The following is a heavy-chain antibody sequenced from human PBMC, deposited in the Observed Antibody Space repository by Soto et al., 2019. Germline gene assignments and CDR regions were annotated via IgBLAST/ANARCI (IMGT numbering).Heavy chain of an antibody. CDR1: GGTFSSYT. J-gene: IGHJ4*02. CDR3: ASGGLRFLEWLPY. D-gene: IGHD3-3*01. Sequence: QVQLVQSGAEVKKPGSSVKVSCKASGGTFSSYTISWVRQAPGQGPEWMGRIIPILGIANYAQKFQGRVTITADKSTSTAYMELSSLRSEDTAVYYCASGGLRFLEWLPYWGQGTLVTVSS. CDR2: IIPILGIA. V-gene: IGHV1-69*02.